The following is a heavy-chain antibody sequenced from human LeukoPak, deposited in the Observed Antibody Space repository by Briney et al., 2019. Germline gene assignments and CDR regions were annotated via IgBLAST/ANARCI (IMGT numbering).Heavy chain of an antibody. D-gene: IGHD2-2*01. CDR2: ISGSGGNT. CDR3: AKDPVQYQVLGAMDH. J-gene: IGHJ6*02. CDR1: GFTFISYV. V-gene: IGHV3-23*01. Sequence: PRGSLRDSCAPSGFTFISYVISRVRQAPGKGLEWVSGISGSGGNTYYADSVKGRFTISRDKSKNTLYLQMNSLRAEDTAVYYCAKDPVQYQVLGAMDHWGPGTTVTVSS.